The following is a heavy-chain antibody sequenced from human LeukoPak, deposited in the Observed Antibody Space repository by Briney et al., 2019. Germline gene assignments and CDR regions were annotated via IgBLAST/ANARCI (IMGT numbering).Heavy chain of an antibody. J-gene: IGHJ4*02. V-gene: IGHV1-69*13. CDR2: IIPIFGTA. CDR3: ASIGSSAYIPFDY. CDR1: GYTFTSYG. Sequence: VASVKVSCKASGYTFTSYGISWVRQAPGQGLEWMGGIIPIFGTANYAQKFQGRVTITADESTSTAYMELSSLRSEDTAVYYCASIGSSAYIPFDYWGQGTLVTVSS. D-gene: IGHD3-22*01.